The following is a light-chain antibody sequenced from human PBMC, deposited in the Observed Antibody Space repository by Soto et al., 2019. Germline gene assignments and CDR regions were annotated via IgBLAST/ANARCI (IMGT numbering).Light chain of an antibody. Sequence: EIVMTQSPATLSVSPGERATISCRASQSVSNDVAWCQQKPGKAPRVLVYGASTTATGVPARFSGSGSGTEFTLTISSLQSEDFALYYCVQYNNWYSFGQGTKLEIK. CDR2: GAS. J-gene: IGKJ2*03. CDR1: QSVSND. CDR3: VQYNNWYS. V-gene: IGKV3-15*01.